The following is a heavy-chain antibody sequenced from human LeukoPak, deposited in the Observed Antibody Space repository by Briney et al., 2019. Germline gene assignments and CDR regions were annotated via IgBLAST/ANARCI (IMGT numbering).Heavy chain of an antibody. J-gene: IGHJ4*02. D-gene: IGHD2-15*01. CDR1: GGSINGYY. V-gene: IGHV4-59*01. CDR3: ARVTGYVIEDNFDY. Sequence: SETLSLTCTVSGGSINGYYWSWIRQSPGKGLESLGYIYYSGSTNYNPSLKSRVTISVDTSKNQFSLKLRSVTAADTAVYYCARVTGYVIEDNFDYWGQGTLVTVSS. CDR2: IYYSGST.